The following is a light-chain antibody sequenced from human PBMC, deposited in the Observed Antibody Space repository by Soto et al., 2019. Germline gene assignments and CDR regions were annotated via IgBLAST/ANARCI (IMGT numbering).Light chain of an antibody. CDR1: RSVSSN. J-gene: IGKJ1*01. V-gene: IGKV3-15*01. CDR2: GAS. CDR3: QHYKNWTPWT. Sequence: EIVVTQSPATMSVSPGERATRPSTVSRSVSSNCAWYQQKPGQGRRLRICGASTRATDIPARFSGSGCGSELTLTISILQSEDVAVYDCQHYKNWTPWTFGQGTKVDI.